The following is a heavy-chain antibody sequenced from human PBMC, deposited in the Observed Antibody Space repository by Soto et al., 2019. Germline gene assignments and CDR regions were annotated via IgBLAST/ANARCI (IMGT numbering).Heavy chain of an antibody. Sequence: VKVSCKASGGTFSSYAISWVRQAPGQGLEWMGGIIPIFGTANYAQKFQGRVTITADESTSTAYMELSSLRSEDTAVYYCARVAHWNYQRAYNWFDPWGQGTLVPVSS. CDR3: ARVAHWNYQRAYNWFDP. V-gene: IGHV1-69*01. CDR2: IIPIFGTA. J-gene: IGHJ5*02. CDR1: GGTFSSYA. D-gene: IGHD1-7*01.